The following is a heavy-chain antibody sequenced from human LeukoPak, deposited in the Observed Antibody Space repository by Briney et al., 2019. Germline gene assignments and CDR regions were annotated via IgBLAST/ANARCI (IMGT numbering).Heavy chain of an antibody. CDR3: ARSALYSCSSELDY. V-gene: IGHV1-2*02. J-gene: IGHJ4*02. CDR1: GYTFTGYY. CDR2: INPNSGGT. D-gene: IGHD6-6*01. Sequence: ASVKVSCKASGYTFTGYYMHWVRQAPGQGLEWMGWINPNSGGTNYAQKFQGRVTMTRDTSISTAYMELSRLRSDDTAVYYCARSALYSCSSELDYWGQGTLVTVSS.